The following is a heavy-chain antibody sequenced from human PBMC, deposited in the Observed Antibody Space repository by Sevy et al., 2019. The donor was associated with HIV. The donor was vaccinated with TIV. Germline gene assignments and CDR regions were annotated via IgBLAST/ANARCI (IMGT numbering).Heavy chain of an antibody. CDR3: ARSPPVVVVPGAPSWFDP. CDR2: INESGIT. CDR1: DGSFSGYY. J-gene: IGHJ5*02. V-gene: IGHV4-34*01. Sequence: SETLSLTCAVHDGSFSGYYWNWIRQLPGKGLEWIGKINESGITYYNPSLKSRVTISVDTSKKQFSLKLDSVTAVDSAVYFCARSPPVVVVPGAPSWFDPWGQGTLVTVSS. D-gene: IGHD2-2*01.